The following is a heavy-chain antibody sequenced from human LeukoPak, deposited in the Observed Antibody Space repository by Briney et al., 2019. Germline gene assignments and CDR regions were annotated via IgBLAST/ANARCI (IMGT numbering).Heavy chain of an antibody. CDR1: SVSLTNYY. J-gene: IGHJ4*02. D-gene: IGHD6-19*01. V-gene: IGHV4-59*01. CDR3: ARVGSGGAWFDF. Sequence: PSETLSLTCTVSSVSLTNYYWSWIRQPPGKGLEWIGYIFFSGTTDYNPSLKSRVTISVDTSKNQFSLRMTSVSAADTAVYFCARVGSGGAWFDFWGQGTLVTVSS. CDR2: IFFSGTT.